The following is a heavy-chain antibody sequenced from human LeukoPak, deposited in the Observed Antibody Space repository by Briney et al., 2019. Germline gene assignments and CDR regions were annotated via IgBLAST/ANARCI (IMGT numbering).Heavy chain of an antibody. Sequence: PSETLSLTCTVSGGSISSYYWSWIRQPAGKGLEWIGRIYTSGSTNYNPSLRSRVTISVDTSKNQFSLKLSSVTAADTAVYYCARELSYSSSWYNWFDPWGQGTLVTVSS. J-gene: IGHJ5*02. D-gene: IGHD6-13*01. CDR1: GGSISSYY. CDR3: ARELSYSSSWYNWFDP. V-gene: IGHV4-4*07. CDR2: IYTSGST.